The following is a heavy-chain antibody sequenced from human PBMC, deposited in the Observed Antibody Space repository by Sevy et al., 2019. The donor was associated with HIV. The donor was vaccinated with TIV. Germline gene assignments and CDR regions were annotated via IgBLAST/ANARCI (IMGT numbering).Heavy chain of an antibody. Sequence: SETLSLTCTVSGGSINSDHWNWIRQPPGKGLEWIGYVNYTGGTNYNPSLKNRVTISVDRTKNQFSLKLPSVTAADTAVYYCARRNDFDIWGQGTMVTVSS. CDR3: ARRNDFDI. V-gene: IGHV4-59*08. CDR1: GGSINSDH. CDR2: VNYTGGT. J-gene: IGHJ3*02.